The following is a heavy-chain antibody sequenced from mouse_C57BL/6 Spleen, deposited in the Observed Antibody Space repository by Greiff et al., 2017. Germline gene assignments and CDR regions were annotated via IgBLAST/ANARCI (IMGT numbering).Heavy chain of an antibody. Sequence: QVTLKESGPGILQPSQTLSLTCSFSGFSLSTFGMGVGWIRQPSGKGLEWLAHIWWDDDKYYNPALKSRLTISKDTSKNQVFLKIANVDTADTATYYCARIVYGSSYEDYAMDYWGQGTSVTVSS. J-gene: IGHJ4*01. V-gene: IGHV8-8*01. D-gene: IGHD1-1*01. CDR2: IWWDDDK. CDR1: GFSLSTFGMG. CDR3: ARIVYGSSYEDYAMDY.